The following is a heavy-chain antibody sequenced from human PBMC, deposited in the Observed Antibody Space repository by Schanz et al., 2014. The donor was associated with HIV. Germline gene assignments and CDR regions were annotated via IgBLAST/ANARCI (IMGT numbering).Heavy chain of an antibody. Sequence: EVQLLESGGGLVQPGGSLRLSCVDSGVTFSTYAMSWVRQSPGKGLEWVSSISGSGSNTYYADSVKGRFTISRDNSKTTVYLQLSSLSAEDTAVYYCARSGQRRGKRGGDYYYYGMDVWGQGTTVTVSS. CDR3: ARSGQRRGKRGGDYYYYGMDV. V-gene: IGHV3-23*01. D-gene: IGHD3-3*01. CDR2: ISGSGSNT. J-gene: IGHJ6*02. CDR1: GVTFSTYA.